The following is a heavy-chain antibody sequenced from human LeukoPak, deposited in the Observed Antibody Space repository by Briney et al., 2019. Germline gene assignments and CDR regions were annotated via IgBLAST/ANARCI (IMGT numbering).Heavy chain of an antibody. Sequence: GGSLRLSCAASGFSFSTYAMSWVRQAPGKGLEWVSAISGSSGSTYYADSVKGRFTISRDNSKNTLYLQMNSLRAEDTAVYYCARVPRQQLVRSYYYYYYMDVWGKGTTVTVSS. D-gene: IGHD6-13*01. CDR2: ISGSSGST. CDR1: GFSFSTYA. CDR3: ARVPRQQLVRSYYYYYYMDV. V-gene: IGHV3-23*01. J-gene: IGHJ6*03.